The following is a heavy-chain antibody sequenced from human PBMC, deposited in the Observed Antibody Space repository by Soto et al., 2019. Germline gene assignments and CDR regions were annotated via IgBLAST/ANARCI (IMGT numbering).Heavy chain of an antibody. D-gene: IGHD6-13*01. CDR3: ARDSGYSSMN. Sequence: SVKVSCKDSGGTLSNSAVIWVRQAPGQGLEWMGGIIPIFGTVNYAQNFQGRVTITADESTSTAFMELRSLRSDDTAVYYCARDSGYSSMNWGQGTLVTVSS. V-gene: IGHV1-69*13. J-gene: IGHJ4*02. CDR1: GGTLSNSA. CDR2: IIPIFGTV.